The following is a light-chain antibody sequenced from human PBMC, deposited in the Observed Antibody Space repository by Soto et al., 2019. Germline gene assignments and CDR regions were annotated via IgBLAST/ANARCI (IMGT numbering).Light chain of an antibody. CDR2: GAS. J-gene: IGKJ5*01. V-gene: IGKV3-15*01. CDR3: QQYSNRTPLT. Sequence: ETVMTQSPATLSVSPGERATLSCRASQSVDSHLAWYRPKPGQAPRLLIYGASTRATGIPARFSGSGSGTEFTLTISSLESEDCAVYYCQQYSNRTPLTGGQGTRLQVK. CDR1: QSVDSH.